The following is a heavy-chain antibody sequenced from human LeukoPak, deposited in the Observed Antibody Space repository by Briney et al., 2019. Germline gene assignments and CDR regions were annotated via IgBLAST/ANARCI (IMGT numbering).Heavy chain of an antibody. CDR2: VSSAGRTI. V-gene: IGHV3-11*01. CDR3: ARDDGSYYYDSSGQYHALADY. Sequence: GGSLRLSCAASGFPFSDYYMSWIRQAPGKGLEWVAFVSSAGRTIYYADSVKGRFTISRDNAKKSLYLQMDSLRAEDTAVYYCARDDGSYYYDSSGQYHALADYWGQGTLVTVSS. J-gene: IGHJ4*02. CDR1: GFPFSDYY. D-gene: IGHD3-22*01.